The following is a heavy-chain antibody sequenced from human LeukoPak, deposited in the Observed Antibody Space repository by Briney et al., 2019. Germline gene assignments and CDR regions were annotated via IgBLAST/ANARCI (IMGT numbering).Heavy chain of an antibody. J-gene: IGHJ6*03. V-gene: IGHV5-51*01. CDR2: IYPGDSDT. D-gene: IGHD2-15*01. CDR1: GYSFTSYW. Sequence: GESLKISCKGSGYSFTSYWIGWVRQMPGKGLEWMGIIYPGDSDTRYSPSFQGQVTISADKSISLAYLQWSSLKTPDNAIDYCARQGPPAFYYYMDVWGKGTTVTVSS. CDR3: ARQGPPAFYYYMDV.